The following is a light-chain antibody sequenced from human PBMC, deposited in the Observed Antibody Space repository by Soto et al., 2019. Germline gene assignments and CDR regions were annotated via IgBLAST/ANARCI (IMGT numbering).Light chain of an antibody. CDR2: LGS. CDR3: MKCLHTPPI. J-gene: IGKJ3*01. Sequence: EIVMTQSPLSLPVTPGEPASISCRSSQSLLHSNGYNYLDWYLQKPGQSPQVLIYLGSNRASGVPDRFSGSGSGTDFTLKISRVEAEDVGIYYCMKCLHTPPIFGPGTKVDIK. CDR1: QSLLHSNGYNY. V-gene: IGKV2-28*01.